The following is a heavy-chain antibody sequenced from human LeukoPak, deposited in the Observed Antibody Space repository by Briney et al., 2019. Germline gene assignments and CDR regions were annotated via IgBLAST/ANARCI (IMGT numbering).Heavy chain of an antibody. CDR2: IYTSGST. Sequence: SETLSLTCTVSGYSISSGYYWSWIRQPAGKGLEWIGRIYTSGSTNYNPSLKSRVTISVDTSKNQFSLKLSSVTAADTAVYYCARLSFPWFDPWGQGTLVTVSS. V-gene: IGHV4-61*02. CDR3: ARLSFPWFDP. J-gene: IGHJ5*02. CDR1: GYSISSGYY.